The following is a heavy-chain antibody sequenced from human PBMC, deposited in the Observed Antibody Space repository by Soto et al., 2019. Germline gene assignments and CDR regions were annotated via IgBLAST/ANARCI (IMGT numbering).Heavy chain of an antibody. Sequence: GRALGNHAQTVTLTGTFCGLSLSTSRMCVSWIRQPPGKALEWLARIDWDDDKYYSTSLKTRLNISKDTSKNQVVLTMTNMDPVDTATYYCARSRVTTPSRWLQNWFDPWGQGTLVTVSS. CDR3: ARSRVTTPSRWLQNWFDP. J-gene: IGHJ5*02. V-gene: IGHV2-70*11. CDR2: IDWDDDK. CDR1: GLSLSTSRMC. D-gene: IGHD4-17*01.